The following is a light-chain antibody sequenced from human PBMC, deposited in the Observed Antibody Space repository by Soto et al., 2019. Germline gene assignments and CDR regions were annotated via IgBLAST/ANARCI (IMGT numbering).Light chain of an antibody. CDR1: SSDVGGYNF. CDR2: DVS. V-gene: IGLV2-11*01. CDR3: CSYAGSYTLWV. Sequence: QSALTQPRSVSGSLGQSVAISCTGTSSDVGGYNFATWYQQHPAKAPKLIIYDVSRRPSGVPDGFSGSKSGNTASLTLSGLQAEDEADYYCCSYAGSYTLWVFGGGTKVTVL. J-gene: IGLJ3*02.